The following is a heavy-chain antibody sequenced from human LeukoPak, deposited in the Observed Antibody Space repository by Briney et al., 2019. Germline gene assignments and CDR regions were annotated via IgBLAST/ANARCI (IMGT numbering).Heavy chain of an antibody. V-gene: IGHV3-9*01. Sequence: PGGSLRLSCAASGFTFDDYAMHWVRQAPGKGLEWVSGISWNSGSMGYADSVKGRFTISRDNAKNSLYLQMNSLRAEDTALYYCAKDLYGSGSSPFDYWGQGTLVTVSS. CDR1: GFTFDDYA. D-gene: IGHD3-10*01. CDR3: AKDLYGSGSSPFDY. CDR2: ISWNSGSM. J-gene: IGHJ4*02.